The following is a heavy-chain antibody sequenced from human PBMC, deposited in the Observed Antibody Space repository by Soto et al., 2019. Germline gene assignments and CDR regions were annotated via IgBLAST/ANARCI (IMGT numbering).Heavy chain of an antibody. CDR1: GGSISNYF. J-gene: IGHJ4*02. CDR2: MYNSGST. V-gene: IGHV4-59*08. D-gene: IGHD1-20*01. CDR3: ARHDKWNGIFDC. Sequence: SETLSLTCTVSGGSISNYFWSWIRQPPGKGLEWIASMYNSGSTNYNPSLKSRVTTSVDTSKNEFSLRLTSVTAADTAVYYCARHDKWNGIFDCWGQGTLVTVSS.